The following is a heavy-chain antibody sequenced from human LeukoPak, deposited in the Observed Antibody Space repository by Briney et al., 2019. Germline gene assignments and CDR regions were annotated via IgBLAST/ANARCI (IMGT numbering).Heavy chain of an antibody. D-gene: IGHD4-17*01. V-gene: IGHV3-48*04. CDR3: ARGDYGDYGHFDY. Sequence: GGSLRLSCAASGFTFSSYSMNWVRQAPGKGLEWVSYISSSSSSTIYYADSVKGRFTISRDNAKNSLYLQMNSLRAEDTAVYYCARGDYGDYGHFDYWGQGTLVTVSS. CDR2: ISSSSSSTI. J-gene: IGHJ4*02. CDR1: GFTFSSYS.